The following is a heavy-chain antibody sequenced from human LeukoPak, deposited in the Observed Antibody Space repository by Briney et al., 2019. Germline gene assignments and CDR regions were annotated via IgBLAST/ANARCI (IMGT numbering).Heavy chain of an antibody. CDR3: AKDRGMDLVVGATPIDY. CDR2: INSDGSST. D-gene: IGHD1-26*01. J-gene: IGHJ4*02. Sequence: GGSLRLSCAASGFTFSSYWMHWVRQAPGKGLVWVSRINSDGSSTSYADSVKGRFTISRDNAKNTLYLQMNSLRAEDTAVYYCAKDRGMDLVVGATPIDYWGQGTLVTVSS. CDR1: GFTFSSYW. V-gene: IGHV3-74*01.